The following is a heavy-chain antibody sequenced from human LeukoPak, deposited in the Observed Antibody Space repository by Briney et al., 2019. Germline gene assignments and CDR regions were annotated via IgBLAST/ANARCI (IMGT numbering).Heavy chain of an antibody. CDR2: IYYTGST. D-gene: IGHD3-22*01. CDR3: ARHRHYYESSGDTYYFDY. CDR1: GGSISSYY. Sequence: SETLSLTCTVSGGSISSYYWSWIRQPPGKGLEWIGYIYYTGSTNYNPSLKSRVTISVDTSKKQFSLKLSSVAAADTAVYYCARHRHYYESSGDTYYFDYWGQGTLVTVS. V-gene: IGHV4-59*08. J-gene: IGHJ4*02.